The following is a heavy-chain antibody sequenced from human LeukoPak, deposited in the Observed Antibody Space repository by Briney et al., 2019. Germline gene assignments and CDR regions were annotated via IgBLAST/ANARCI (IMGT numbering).Heavy chain of an antibody. CDR3: ARGYSYGYSLY. CDR1: GGSFSGYY. D-gene: IGHD5-18*01. CDR2: IYYSGST. V-gene: IGHV4-59*08. J-gene: IGHJ4*02. Sequence: PSETLSLTCAVYGGSFSGYYWSWIRQPPGKGLEWIGYIYYSGSTNYNPSLKSRVTISVDTSKNQFSLKLSSVTAADTAVYYCARGYSYGYSLYWGQGTLVTVSS.